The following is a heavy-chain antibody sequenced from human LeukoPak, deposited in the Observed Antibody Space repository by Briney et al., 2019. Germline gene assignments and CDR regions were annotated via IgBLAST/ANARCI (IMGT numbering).Heavy chain of an antibody. Sequence: GGSLRLSCAASGFTFSSCGMNWVRQAPGKGLEWLSYISSGGNNIYYADSVKGRFTISRDNAKNSLSLQMNSLRAEDTAVYYCARGRYYYDSSGYPDAFDIWGQGTMVTVSS. V-gene: IGHV3-48*04. D-gene: IGHD3-22*01. J-gene: IGHJ3*02. CDR1: GFTFSSCG. CDR2: ISSGGNNI. CDR3: ARGRYYYDSSGYPDAFDI.